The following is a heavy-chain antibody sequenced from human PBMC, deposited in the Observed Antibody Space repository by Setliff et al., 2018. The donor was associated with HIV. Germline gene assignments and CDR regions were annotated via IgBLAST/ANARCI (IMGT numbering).Heavy chain of an antibody. V-gene: IGHV3-23*01. CDR3: AKDSRRGDAYNVGVFDF. CDR2: ISGSGGTK. D-gene: IGHD3-10*01. CDR1: GFTFSSYA. Sequence: PGGSLRLSCAASGFTFSSYAMSWVRQAPGKGLEWVSTISGSGGTKYYADSVKGRFTISRDNSKNTLYLRMDSLRAEDTAIYYCAKDSRRGDAYNVGVFDFWGQGTMVTVSS. J-gene: IGHJ3*01.